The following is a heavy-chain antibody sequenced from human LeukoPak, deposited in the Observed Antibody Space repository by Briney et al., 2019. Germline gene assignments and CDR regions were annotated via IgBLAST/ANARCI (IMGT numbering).Heavy chain of an antibody. J-gene: IGHJ6*03. V-gene: IGHV4-38-2*02. CDR1: GYSITTNYY. CDR2: VYHNGET. CDR3: VTPRSWELSDMAV. D-gene: IGHD1-26*01. Sequence: SETLSLTCTVSGYSITTNYYWAWIRQSPGTGLEWIGSVYHNGETYYNPSLKSRVIISVDTSKNEFSLRLTSVTAADTAVYYCVTPRSWELSDMAVWGRGTTVIVSS.